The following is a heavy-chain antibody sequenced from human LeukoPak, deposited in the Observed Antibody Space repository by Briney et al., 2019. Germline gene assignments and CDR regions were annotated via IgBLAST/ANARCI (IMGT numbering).Heavy chain of an antibody. V-gene: IGHV3-20*04. D-gene: IGHD1-26*01. CDR1: GFTFSRYA. Sequence: PGGSLRLSCAASGFTFSRYAMYWVRQAPGKGLEWVSGINWNGGSTGYADSVKGRFTISRDNAKNSLYLQMNSLRAEDTALYYCASGGIYYGAAFDFWGQGTLVTVSS. J-gene: IGHJ4*02. CDR3: ASGGIYYGAAFDF. CDR2: INWNGGST.